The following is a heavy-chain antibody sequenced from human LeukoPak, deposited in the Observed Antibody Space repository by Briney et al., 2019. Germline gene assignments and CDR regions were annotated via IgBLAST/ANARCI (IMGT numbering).Heavy chain of an antibody. CDR2: ISYDGSNK. CDR1: GFTFSSYG. Sequence: GRSLRLSCAASGFTFSSYGMHWVRQAPGKGLEWVSFISYDGSNKYYADSVKGRFTISRDNSKNTLYLQMNSLRAEDTAVYYCARDPSHYYYMDVWGKGTTVTVSS. J-gene: IGHJ6*03. V-gene: IGHV3-30*03. D-gene: IGHD6-6*01. CDR3: ARDPSHYYYMDV.